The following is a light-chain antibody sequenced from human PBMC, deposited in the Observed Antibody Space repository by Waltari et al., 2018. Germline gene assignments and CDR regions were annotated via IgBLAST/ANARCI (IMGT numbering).Light chain of an antibody. CDR3: YSYVGSGLHV. J-gene: IGLJ1*01. CDR2: EGS. V-gene: IGLV2-23*01. Sequence: QSALTQPASVSGSPGQSITISCDVGNYNHVSWYQPYPGKVPNLMIYEGSERPSGVSNRFSGSKSGNTASLTISGLQTEDEADYYCYSYVGSGLHVFGSGTKITVL. CDR1: DVGNYNH.